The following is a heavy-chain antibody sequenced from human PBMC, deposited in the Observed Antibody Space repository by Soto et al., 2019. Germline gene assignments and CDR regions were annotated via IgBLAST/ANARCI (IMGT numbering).Heavy chain of an antibody. D-gene: IGHD2-2*01. CDR3: GRGYCTSTTCEDYYVMDV. CDR1: GGTFREYA. V-gene: IGHV1-69*06. CDR2: IIPIFATI. J-gene: IGHJ6*02. Sequence: QLQLVQSGAEVKKPGSAVKVSCKASGGTFREYAISWVRQAPGQGLEWLGGIIPIFATINYAQNFQGRVTSTADNSTSTAYMEVSSLRAGDTAVYYCGRGYCTSTTCEDYYVMDVWGQGTTVTVTS.